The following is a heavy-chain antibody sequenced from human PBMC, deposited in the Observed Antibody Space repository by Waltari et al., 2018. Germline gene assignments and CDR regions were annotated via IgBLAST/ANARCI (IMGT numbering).Heavy chain of an antibody. CDR3: AKGGDVLLWFRELLFLDY. Sequence: QVQLVDSGGGVVQPGGSLRLSCAASGFTFSSYGMHWFRQAPGKGLEWVAFIRYDGSNKYYADSVKGRFTISRDNSKNTLYLQMNSLRAEDTAVYYCAKGGDVLLWFRELLFLDYWGQGTLVTVSS. V-gene: IGHV3-30*02. D-gene: IGHD3-10*01. CDR1: GFTFSSYG. CDR2: IRYDGSNK. J-gene: IGHJ4*02.